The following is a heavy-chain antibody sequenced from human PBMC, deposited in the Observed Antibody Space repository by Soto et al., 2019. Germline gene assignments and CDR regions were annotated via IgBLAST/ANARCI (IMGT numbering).Heavy chain of an antibody. Sequence: PSETLSLTCTVSGGSISSYYLSWIRQPPGKGLEWIGYIYYSGSTNYNPSLKSRVTISVDTSKNQFSLKLSSVTAADPAVYYCARGIGEIPNVRYYYYGMDVWGQGTTVTVSS. J-gene: IGHJ6*02. D-gene: IGHD1-26*01. CDR2: IYYSGST. CDR1: GGSISSYY. V-gene: IGHV4-59*01. CDR3: ARGIGEIPNVRYYYYGMDV.